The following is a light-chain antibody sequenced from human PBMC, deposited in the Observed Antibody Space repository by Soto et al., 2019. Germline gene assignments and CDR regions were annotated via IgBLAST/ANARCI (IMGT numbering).Light chain of an antibody. CDR3: QQHNSDPLT. CDR2: DAS. Sequence: DIQLTQSPSFLSASVGDRVTITCRASQDIRSDLAWYQQTPGKAPTFLIYDASTLQSGVPSRCSGRGSGTACTLTISSLQPEDFAIYYCQQHNSDPLTFGGGTKVEIK. V-gene: IGKV1-9*01. CDR1: QDIRSD. J-gene: IGKJ4*01.